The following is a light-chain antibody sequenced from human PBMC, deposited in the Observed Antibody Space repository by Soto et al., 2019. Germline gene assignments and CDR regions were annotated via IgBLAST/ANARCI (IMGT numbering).Light chain of an antibody. J-gene: IGKJ1*01. CDR2: TTS. V-gene: IGKV3-20*01. CDR1: QSVRSNY. CDR3: QQYGGSPWT. Sequence: EIVLTQSPGTLSLSPGERATLSCRASQSVRSNYLAWYQQKPGQAPRLLIYTTSSRATGIPERFSGSGSGTDFTLTIRRLDPEDFAVYYCQQYGGSPWTFGQGTKVEIK.